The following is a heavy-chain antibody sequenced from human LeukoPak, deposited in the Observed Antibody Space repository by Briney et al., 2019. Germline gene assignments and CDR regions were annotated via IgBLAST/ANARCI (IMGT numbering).Heavy chain of an antibody. Sequence: PGRSLRLSCAASGLTFSSYGMHWVRQAPGKGLEWVAVISYDGSNKYYADSVKGRFTISRDNSKNTLYLQMNSLRAEDTAVYYCAKPHYEYYFDHWGQGTLVTVSS. CDR2: ISYDGSNK. CDR1: GLTFSSYG. V-gene: IGHV3-30*18. D-gene: IGHD4-17*01. CDR3: AKPHYEYYFDH. J-gene: IGHJ4*02.